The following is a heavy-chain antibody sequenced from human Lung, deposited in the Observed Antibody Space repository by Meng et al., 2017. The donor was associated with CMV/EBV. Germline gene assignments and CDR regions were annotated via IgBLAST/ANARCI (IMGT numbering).Heavy chain of an antibody. D-gene: IGHD1-26*01. J-gene: IGHJ3*02. V-gene: IGHV1-2*02. CDR3: ARRQWDLRNALDI. CDR1: GYTFTGYY. CDR2: INPNSGGT. Sequence: ASVKVSXKASGYTFTGYYIHWVRQAPGQGLERMGSINPNSGGTKYAQKFQGRVTLTRDTSISTVYMELSRLKTDDTAVYYCARRQWDLRNALDIWGQGAEVTVSS.